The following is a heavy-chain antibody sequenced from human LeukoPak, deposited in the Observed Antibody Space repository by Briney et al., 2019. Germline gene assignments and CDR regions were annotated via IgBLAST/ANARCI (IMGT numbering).Heavy chain of an antibody. V-gene: IGHV1-69*02. CDR1: VDTFSSYP. D-gene: IGHD5-24*01. J-gene: IGHJ4*02. Sequence: GASVKVSCKTSVDTFSSYPISWVRQAPGQGLEWMGRIIPILGIANYAQKFQGRVTITADKSTSTAYMELSSLRSEDTAVYYCARSFGDGYKSDYFDYWGQGTLVTVSS. CDR2: IIPILGIA. CDR3: ARSFGDGYKSDYFDY.